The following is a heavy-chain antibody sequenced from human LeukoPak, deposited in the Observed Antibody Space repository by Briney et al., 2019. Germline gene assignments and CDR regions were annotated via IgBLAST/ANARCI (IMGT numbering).Heavy chain of an antibody. Sequence: GGSLRLYCAASGFTFSSYSMNWVRQAPGKGLEWVSSISSSSSYIYYADSVKGRFTISRDNAKNSLYLQMNSLRAEDTAVYYCARAATGDYFDYWGQGTLVTVSS. CDR1: GFTFSSYS. CDR3: ARAATGDYFDY. CDR2: ISSSSSYI. V-gene: IGHV3-21*01. J-gene: IGHJ4*02. D-gene: IGHD1-14*01.